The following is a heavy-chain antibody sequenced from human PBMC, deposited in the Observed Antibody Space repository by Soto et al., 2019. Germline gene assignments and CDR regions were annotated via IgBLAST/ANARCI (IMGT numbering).Heavy chain of an antibody. CDR3: AKESNLMTTLDYFDY. V-gene: IGHV3-23*01. D-gene: IGHD4-17*01. J-gene: IGHJ4*02. Sequence: GGSLRLSCAASGFTFSSYAMSWVRQAPGKGLEWVSAISGSGGSTYYADSVKGRFTISRDNSKNTLYLQMNSLRAVDTAVYYCAKESNLMTTLDYFDYWGQGTLVTVSS. CDR2: ISGSGGST. CDR1: GFTFSSYA.